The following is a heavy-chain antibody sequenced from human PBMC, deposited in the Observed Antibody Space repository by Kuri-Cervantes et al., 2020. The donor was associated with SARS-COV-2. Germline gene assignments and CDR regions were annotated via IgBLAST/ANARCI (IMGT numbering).Heavy chain of an antibody. J-gene: IGHJ5*02. D-gene: IGHD2-15*01. Sequence: ASVKVSCKASGYTFTSYYMHWVRQAPGQGLEWMGIINPSGGSTSYAQKFQGRVTMTRDTSTSTVYMELSSLRSEDTAVYYCARELPLGSGGNYNWFDPWGQGTPVTVSS. CDR3: ARELPLGSGGNYNWFDP. CDR1: GYTFTSYY. V-gene: IGHV1-46*01. CDR2: INPSGGST.